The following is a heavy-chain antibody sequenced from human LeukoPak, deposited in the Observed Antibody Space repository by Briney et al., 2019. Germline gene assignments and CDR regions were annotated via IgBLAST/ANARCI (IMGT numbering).Heavy chain of an antibody. D-gene: IGHD2-2*01. CDR1: GFTFSSYS. CDR2: ISRTRRYI. CDR3: ARDKIPSAGTPRGFDP. J-gene: IGHJ5*02. Sequence: GGSLRLSCAASGFTFSSYSMNWVRQAPGEGLEWFSSISRTRRYIYYASSVKGRFTIYRDNAKSSLYLPMNSLRAEDTDVYYCARDKIPSAGTPRGFDPWGQGTLVTVSS. V-gene: IGHV3-21*01.